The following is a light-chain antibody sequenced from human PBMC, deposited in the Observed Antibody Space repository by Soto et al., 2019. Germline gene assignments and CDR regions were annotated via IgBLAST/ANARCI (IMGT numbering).Light chain of an antibody. CDR3: QQYNSYSWT. J-gene: IGKJ1*01. Sequence: DIQMTQSPPTLSASVGDRVTITCRASQSISSWLAWYQQKPGKAPKLLIYDASSLESGVPSRFSGSGSGTGFTLTISSLQPDDFATYYCQQYNSYSWTFGQGTKVDIK. V-gene: IGKV1-5*01. CDR1: QSISSW. CDR2: DAS.